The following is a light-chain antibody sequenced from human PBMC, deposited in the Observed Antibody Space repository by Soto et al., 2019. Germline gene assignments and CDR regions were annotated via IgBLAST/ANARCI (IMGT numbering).Light chain of an antibody. Sequence: LPIAPSPSSPSASVGDSGTIPFRASQSISSYLNWYQQKPGKAPKLLIYAASSLQSGVPSRFSGSGSGTEFTLTISSLQPEDFATYYCQQLKSNLITFGQGTRLEIK. CDR2: AAS. CDR3: QQLKSNLIT. V-gene: IGKV1-39*01. J-gene: IGKJ5*01. CDR1: QSISSY.